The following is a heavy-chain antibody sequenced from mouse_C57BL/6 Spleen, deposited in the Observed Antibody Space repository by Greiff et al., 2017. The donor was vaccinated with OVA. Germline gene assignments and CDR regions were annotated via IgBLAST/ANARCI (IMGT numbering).Heavy chain of an antibody. D-gene: IGHD1-2*01. J-gene: IGHJ2*01. CDR1: GFTFSSYG. CDR3: ARQTTALFDY. Sequence: EVNVVESGGDLVKPGGSLKLSCAASGFTFSSYGMSWVRQTPDKRLEWVATISSGGSYTYYPDSVKGRFTISRDNAKNTLYLQMSSLKSEDTAMYYCARQTTALFDYWGQGTTLTVSS. CDR2: ISSGGSYT. V-gene: IGHV5-6*01.